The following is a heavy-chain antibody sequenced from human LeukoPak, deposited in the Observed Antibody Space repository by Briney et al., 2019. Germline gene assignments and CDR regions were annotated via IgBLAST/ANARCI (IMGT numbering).Heavy chain of an antibody. J-gene: IGHJ6*03. CDR1: GFTFSSYS. CDR2: ISSSSSTK. CDR3: ARDALRYFDWLLKNYMDV. Sequence: GGSLRLSCAASGFTFSSYSMNWVRQAPGKGLEWVSYISSSSSTKYYADSVKGRFTISRDNAKNSLYLQMNSLRAEDTAVYYCARDALRYFDWLLKNYMDVWGKGTTVTVSS. V-gene: IGHV3-48*01. D-gene: IGHD3-9*01.